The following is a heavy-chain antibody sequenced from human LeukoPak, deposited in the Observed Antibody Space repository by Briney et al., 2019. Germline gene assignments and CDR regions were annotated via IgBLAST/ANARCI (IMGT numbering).Heavy chain of an antibody. Sequence: SETLSLTCTVSGGSISSSSYYWGWIRQPPGKGLEWIGSIYYSGSTYYNPSLKSRVTISVDTSKNQFSLKLSSVTAADTAVYYCARQSGYYSVDAFDVWGQGTMVTVSS. D-gene: IGHD3-22*01. CDR3: ARQSGYYSVDAFDV. CDR2: IYYSGST. CDR1: GGSISSSSYY. J-gene: IGHJ3*01. V-gene: IGHV4-39*01.